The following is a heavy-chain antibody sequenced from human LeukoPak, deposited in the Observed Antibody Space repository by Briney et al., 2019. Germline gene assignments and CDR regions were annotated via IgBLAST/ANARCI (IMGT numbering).Heavy chain of an antibody. CDR1: GFTFSSYG. CDR3: SKDRNINYGFFDY. D-gene: IGHD4-11*01. V-gene: IGHV3-30*02. Sequence: GGSLRLSCAASGFTFSSYGMHWVRQAPGKGLEWVAFIRSDGSDKYYADSVKGRFTISRDSSKSTLYLQMNSLRAEDAAIYYCSKDRNINYGFFDYWGQGTLVTVSS. CDR2: IRSDGSDK. J-gene: IGHJ4*02.